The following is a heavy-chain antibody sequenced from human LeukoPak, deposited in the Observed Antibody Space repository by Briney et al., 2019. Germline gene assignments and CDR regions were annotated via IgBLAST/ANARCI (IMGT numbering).Heavy chain of an antibody. V-gene: IGHV3-74*01. CDR1: GFTLNSFW. J-gene: IGHJ3*02. CDR3: AREGLGDGFDI. CDR2: ISGDGRST. Sequence: SGGSLRLSCSASGFTLNSFWMHWVRQAPGKGLVWVSRISGDGRSTTHADSVMGRFTISRDNAKNTLYLQMTSLRAEDTAVYYCAREGLGDGFDIWGQGTMVTVSS. D-gene: IGHD3/OR15-3a*01.